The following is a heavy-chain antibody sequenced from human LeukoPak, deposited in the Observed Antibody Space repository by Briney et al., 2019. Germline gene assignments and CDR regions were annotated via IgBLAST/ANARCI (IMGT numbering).Heavy chain of an antibody. CDR1: GFTFDDYA. Sequence: GGSLRLSCAASGFTFDDYAMHWVRQAPGKGLEWISLISWDGGTTYYAGSVKGRFTISRDNSKNSLYLQMNSLRAEDTALYYCAKDLGTYYGSGSYYNGGFDYWGQGTLVTVSS. CDR3: AKDLGTYYGSGSYYNGGFDY. CDR2: ISWDGGTT. V-gene: IGHV3-43D*03. J-gene: IGHJ4*02. D-gene: IGHD3-10*01.